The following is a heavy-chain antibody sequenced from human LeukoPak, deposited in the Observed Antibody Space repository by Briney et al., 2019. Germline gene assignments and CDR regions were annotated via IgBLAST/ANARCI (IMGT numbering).Heavy chain of an antibody. D-gene: IGHD3-10*01. V-gene: IGHV3-74*01. J-gene: IGHJ4*02. Sequence: GGSLRLSCAASGFTFSSYWMHWVRQAPGKGLVWVSRINSDGSSTSYADSVKGRFTISRDNAKNTLYLQMNSLRAEDTAVYYCARARITMVRGVISNEGCFDYWGQGTLVPVSS. CDR3: ARARITMVRGVISNEGCFDY. CDR2: INSDGSST. CDR1: GFTFSSYW.